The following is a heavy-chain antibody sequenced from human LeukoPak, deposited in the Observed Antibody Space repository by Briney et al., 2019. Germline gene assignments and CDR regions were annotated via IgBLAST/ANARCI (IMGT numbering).Heavy chain of an antibody. V-gene: IGHV4-39*01. CDR3: ARRGGPDFWSGLGAFDI. D-gene: IGHD3-3*01. Sequence: SETLSLTCTVSGGSISSSSYYWGWIRQPPGKGLEWIGSIYYSGSTYYNPSLKSRVTISVDTSKNLFSLKLSSVTAADTAVYYCARRGGPDFWSGLGAFDIWGQGTMVTVSS. CDR2: IYYSGST. CDR1: GGSISSSSYY. J-gene: IGHJ3*02.